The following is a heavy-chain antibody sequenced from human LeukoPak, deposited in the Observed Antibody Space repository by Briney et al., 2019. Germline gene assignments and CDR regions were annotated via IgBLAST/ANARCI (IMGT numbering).Heavy chain of an antibody. J-gene: IGHJ4*02. Sequence: ASVKVSCKASGYTFTSYDINWVRQATGQGLEWMGWINPNSGGTNYAQKFQGRVTMTRDTSISTAYMELSRLRSDDTAVYYCARDTAAARPGGWGQGTLVTVSS. CDR1: GYTFTSYD. CDR3: ARDTAAARPGG. CDR2: INPNSGGT. D-gene: IGHD6-6*01. V-gene: IGHV1-2*02.